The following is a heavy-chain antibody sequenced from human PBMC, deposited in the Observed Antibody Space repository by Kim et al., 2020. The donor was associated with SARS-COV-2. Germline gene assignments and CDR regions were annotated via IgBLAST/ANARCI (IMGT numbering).Heavy chain of an antibody. D-gene: IGHD6-13*01. CDR1: GGSISSYY. J-gene: IGHJ5*02. CDR3: ARVSPYSNTFNWFDP. Sequence: SETLSLTCTVSGGSISSYYWLWIRQPPGKGLKWIGYIYYSGSTNYNPSLKSRVTISVDTSKNQFSLKLSSVTAAVTAVYYYARVSPYSNTFNWFDPWGQGTLVTVSS. V-gene: IGHV4-59*13. CDR2: IYYSGST.